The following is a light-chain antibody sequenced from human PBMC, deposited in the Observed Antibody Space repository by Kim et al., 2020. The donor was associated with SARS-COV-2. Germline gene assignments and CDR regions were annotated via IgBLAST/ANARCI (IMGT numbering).Light chain of an antibody. CDR3: QQYHVQGT. Sequence: DIQMTQSPSTLSASVGDRVTITCRASQNIYDWLAWYQQKPGKAPNLLIYKASTLETGVPLTFSGSGSGTEFTLTISSLQPDDFATYYCQQYHVQGTFGQGTKVDIK. V-gene: IGKV1-5*03. J-gene: IGKJ1*01. CDR1: QNIYDW. CDR2: KAS.